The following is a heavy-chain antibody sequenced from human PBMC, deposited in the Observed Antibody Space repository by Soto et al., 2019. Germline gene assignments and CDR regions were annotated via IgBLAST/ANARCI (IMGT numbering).Heavy chain of an antibody. V-gene: IGHV1-8*01. J-gene: IGHJ5*02. CDR1: GYTFTSYD. CDR3: ARHSYPDWPEVRFDP. Sequence: ASVKVSCKASGYTFTSYDINWVRQATGQGLEWMGWMNPNSGNTGYAQKFQGRVTMTRNTSISTAYMELSSLRSADTAVYYCARHSYPDWPEVRFDPWGQGTLVTVSS. D-gene: IGHD3-9*01. CDR2: MNPNSGNT.